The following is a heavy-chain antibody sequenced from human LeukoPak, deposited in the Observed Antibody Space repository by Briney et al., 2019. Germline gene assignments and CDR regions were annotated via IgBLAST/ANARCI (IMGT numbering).Heavy chain of an antibody. CDR1: GFTFGDYA. CDR3: TRDSSSGWFSDAFDI. CDR2: IRSKAYGGTT. Sequence: GGSLRLSCTASGFTFGDYAMSLVRQAPGNGLEWVGFIRSKAYGGTTEYAASVKGRFTISRDDSKSIAYLQMNSLKTEDTAVYYCTRDSSSGWFSDAFDIWGQGTMVTVSS. J-gene: IGHJ3*02. D-gene: IGHD6-19*01. V-gene: IGHV3-49*04.